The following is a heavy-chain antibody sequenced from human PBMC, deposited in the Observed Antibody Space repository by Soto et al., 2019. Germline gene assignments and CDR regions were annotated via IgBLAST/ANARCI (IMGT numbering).Heavy chain of an antibody. CDR3: ARAIVGTIGGMDV. D-gene: IGHD5-12*01. V-gene: IGHV4-30-4*01. CDR1: GGSISSADYY. J-gene: IGHJ6*02. Sequence: SETLSLTCTVSGGSISSADYYWSWVRQPPGKGLEWIGYIYYSGSTFFNPSLKSRVTISKDTSRNQFSLRLNSVTAADTAVYYCARAIVGTIGGMDVWGQWTSVTVSS. CDR2: IYYSGST.